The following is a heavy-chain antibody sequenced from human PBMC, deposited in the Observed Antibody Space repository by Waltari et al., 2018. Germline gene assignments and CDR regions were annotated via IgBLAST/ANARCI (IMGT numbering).Heavy chain of an antibody. V-gene: IGHV4-34*02. D-gene: IGHD2-21*01. CDR2: IDQSGTT. CDR3: ARSIPRSDC. CDR1: GASLSGYS. J-gene: IGHJ4*02. Sequence: QVQLQQWGAGLLKPSETLSLTCAVYGASLSGYSWSWIRQPPGRGLEWIGEIDQSGTTNYNPALKSRVTMSVDTSKSQFSLRLSSVTAADTAVYYCARSIPRSDCWGQGALVTVSS.